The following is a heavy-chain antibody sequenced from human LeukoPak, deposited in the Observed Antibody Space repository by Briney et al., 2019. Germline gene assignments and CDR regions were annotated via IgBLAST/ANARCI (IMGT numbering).Heavy chain of an antibody. D-gene: IGHD2-2*01. CDR3: ARDKYCSSTSCSPLFDY. CDR2: IYYSGIT. J-gene: IGHJ4*02. V-gene: IGHV4-59*01. CDR1: GGSISSYY. Sequence: SETLSLTCTVSGGSISSYYGSWIRQPPGKGREWIGYIYYSGITNYNPSLKSRVTISVDTSKNQFSLKLSSLTAADTAVYYCARDKYCSSTSCSPLFDYWGQGTLVTVSS.